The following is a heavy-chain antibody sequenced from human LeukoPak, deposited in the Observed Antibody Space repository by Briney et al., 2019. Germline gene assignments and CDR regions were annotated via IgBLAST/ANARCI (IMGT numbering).Heavy chain of an antibody. J-gene: IGHJ3*02. CDR2: ISWDGGST. D-gene: IGHD7-27*01. CDR3: AKDIGGIWGGGAFDI. Sequence: GGSLRLSCAASGFTFDEYAMHWVRQAPGKGLEWVSLISWDGGSTYYADSVKGRFTISRDNSKNSLYLQMNSLRAEDTALYYCAKDIGGIWGGGAFDIWGQGTMVTVSS. CDR1: GFTFDEYA. V-gene: IGHV3-43D*03.